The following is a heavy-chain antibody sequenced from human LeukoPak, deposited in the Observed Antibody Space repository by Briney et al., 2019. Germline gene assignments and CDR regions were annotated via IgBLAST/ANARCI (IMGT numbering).Heavy chain of an antibody. V-gene: IGHV3-30*02. CDR1: GFTFSSYG. CDR2: IRYDGSNK. Sequence: GGSLRLSCVASGFTFSSYGMHWVRQAPGKGLEWVAFIRYDGSNKYYADSVKGRFTISRDNSKNTLYLQMNSLRAEDTAVYYCAKARWLQFTIFDYWGQGTLVTVSS. J-gene: IGHJ4*02. D-gene: IGHD5-24*01. CDR3: AKARWLQFTIFDY.